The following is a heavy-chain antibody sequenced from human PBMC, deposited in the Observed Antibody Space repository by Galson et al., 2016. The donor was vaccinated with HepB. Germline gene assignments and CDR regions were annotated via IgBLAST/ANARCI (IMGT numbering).Heavy chain of an antibody. CDR1: GFTSTDYY. J-gene: IGHJ4*02. V-gene: IGHV4-34*01. Sequence: LRLSCAASGFTSTDYYMSWIRQAPGKGLEWIGEISHVGSTNYNPSLKRRVTISVDTSKNQLSLNLRSVTAADTAVYYCARNIYGLGNLWGQGTLVTVSS. CDR3: ARNIYGLGNL. CDR2: ISHVGST. D-gene: IGHD3-10*01.